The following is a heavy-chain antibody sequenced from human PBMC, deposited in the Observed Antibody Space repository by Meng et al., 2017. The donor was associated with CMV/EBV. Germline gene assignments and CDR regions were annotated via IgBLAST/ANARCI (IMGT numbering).Heavy chain of an antibody. CDR1: GFSVSSKY. CDR2: IYSGGST. D-gene: IGHD6-19*01. V-gene: IGHV3-53*01. Sequence: DSGFSVSSKYMSWVRQAPGKGPEWASVIYSGGSTYYADSVKGRFTISRDNSKNTVYLQMNSLRAEDTAVYYCARGIANIGMAGPADYWGQGTLVTVSS. J-gene: IGHJ4*02. CDR3: ARGIANIGMAGPADY.